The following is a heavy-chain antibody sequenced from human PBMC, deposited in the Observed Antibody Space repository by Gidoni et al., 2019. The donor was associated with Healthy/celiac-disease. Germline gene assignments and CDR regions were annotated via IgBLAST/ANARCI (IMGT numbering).Heavy chain of an antibody. CDR3: ARDPSPITMMTRDYYYYGMDV. V-gene: IGHV1-2*04. CDR1: GYTFTGYY. Sequence: QVQLVQSGAEVKKPGASVKVSCKASGYTFTGYYMHWVRQAPGQGLEWMGWINPNSGGTNYAQKFQGWVTMTRDTSISTAYMELSRLRSDDTAVYYCARDPSPITMMTRDYYYYGMDVWGQGTTVTVSS. D-gene: IGHD3-22*01. J-gene: IGHJ6*02. CDR2: INPNSGGT.